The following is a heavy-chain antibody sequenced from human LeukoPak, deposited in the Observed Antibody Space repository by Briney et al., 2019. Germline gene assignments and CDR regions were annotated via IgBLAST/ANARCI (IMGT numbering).Heavy chain of an antibody. V-gene: IGHV3-30*02. D-gene: IGHD3-10*01. CDR3: ATDRFLAAFDV. J-gene: IGHJ3*01. Sequence: GGSLRLSCAASGFTFSSYGMHWVRQAPGKGLEWVSFIRDDGSNKFYADSVKGRFTISRDNSKNTLYLQMNRLRAEDTAVYYCATDRFLAAFDVWGQGTMVTVSS. CDR2: IRDDGSNK. CDR1: GFTFSSYG.